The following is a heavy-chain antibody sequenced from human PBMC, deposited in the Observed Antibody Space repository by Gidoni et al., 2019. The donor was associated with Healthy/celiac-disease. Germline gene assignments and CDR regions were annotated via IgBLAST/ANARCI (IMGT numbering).Heavy chain of an antibody. D-gene: IGHD4-17*01. CDR2: IIPILGIA. Sequence: QVQLVQSGAEVKKPGSSVKVSCKASGGTFSSYAISWVRQAPGQGLEWMGRIIPILGIANYAQKFQGRVTITADKSTSTAYMELSSLRSEDTAVYYCARDKPLNDYGVYYFDYWGQGTLVTVSS. J-gene: IGHJ4*02. CDR3: ARDKPLNDYGVYYFDY. V-gene: IGHV1-69*04. CDR1: GGTFSSYA.